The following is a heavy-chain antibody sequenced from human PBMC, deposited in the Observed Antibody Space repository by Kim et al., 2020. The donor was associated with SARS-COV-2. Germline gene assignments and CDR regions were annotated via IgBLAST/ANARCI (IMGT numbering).Heavy chain of an antibody. D-gene: IGHD2-2*01. CDR3: ARVSIRYCSSTSCYVFDY. Sequence: QGRVTMTRDTSTSTVYMELSSLRSEDTAVYYCARVSIRYCSSTSCYVFDYWGQGTLVTVSS. V-gene: IGHV1-46*01. J-gene: IGHJ4*02.